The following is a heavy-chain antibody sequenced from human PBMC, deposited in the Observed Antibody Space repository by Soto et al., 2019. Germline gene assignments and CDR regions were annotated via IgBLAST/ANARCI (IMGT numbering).Heavy chain of an antibody. CDR3: ARDDYVDYYYGMDV. D-gene: IGHD4-17*01. CDR2: IYHSGST. V-gene: IGHV4-4*02. Sequence: SEILSLTCAVSGGSISSSNWWSGVRQPPGKGLEWIGEIYHSGSTNYNPSLKSRVTISVDKSKNQFSLKLSSVTAADTAVYYCARDDYVDYYYGMDVWGQGTTVTVSS. CDR1: GGSISSSNW. J-gene: IGHJ6*02.